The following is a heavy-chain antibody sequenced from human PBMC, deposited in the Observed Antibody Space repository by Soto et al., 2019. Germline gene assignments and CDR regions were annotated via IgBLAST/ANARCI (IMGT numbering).Heavy chain of an antibody. CDR3: VAELDFGKLSVV. V-gene: IGHV1-69*01. CDR1: GDTFKNSV. Sequence: QVQLVQSGVEVKKPGSSVRVSCKASGDTFKNSVISWVRQAPGQGLEWMGGTIPLFGTTDYAQKFQGRLTTTTDESTTTAYMEVSRLTSEDTAVYYCVAELDFGKLSVVWGQWTRVIVSS. J-gene: IGHJ3*01. D-gene: IGHD3-10*01. CDR2: TIPLFGTT.